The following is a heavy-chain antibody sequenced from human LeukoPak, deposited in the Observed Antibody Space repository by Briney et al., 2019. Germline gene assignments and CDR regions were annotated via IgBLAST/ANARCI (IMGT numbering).Heavy chain of an antibody. CDR3: ARGSEYCGGDCHNWFDP. Sequence: SETLSLTCTVSGGSISSSSYYWGWIRQPPGKGLEWIGNIYYSGSTYYNPPLKSRVTISVDTSKNQFSLKLSSVTAADTAVYYCARGSEYCGGDCHNWFDPWGQGTLVTVSS. D-gene: IGHD2-21*02. V-gene: IGHV4-39*07. CDR1: GGSISSSSYY. CDR2: IYYSGST. J-gene: IGHJ5*02.